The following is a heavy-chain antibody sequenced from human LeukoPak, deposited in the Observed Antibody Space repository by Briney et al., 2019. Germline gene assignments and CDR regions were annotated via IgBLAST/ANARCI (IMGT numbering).Heavy chain of an antibody. CDR1: GGSTSSYY. V-gene: IGHV4-59*01. CDR2: IYYSGST. CDR3: ARGAAMVGY. Sequence: PSETLSLTCTVSGGSTSSYYWSWIRQPPGKGLEWIGYIYYSGSTNYNPSLKSRVTISVDTSKNQFSLKLSSVTAADTAVYYCARGAAMVGYWGQGTLVTVSS. D-gene: IGHD5-18*01. J-gene: IGHJ4*02.